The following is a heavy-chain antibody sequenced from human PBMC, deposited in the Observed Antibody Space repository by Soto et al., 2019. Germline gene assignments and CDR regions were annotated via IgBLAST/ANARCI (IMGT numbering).Heavy chain of an antibody. J-gene: IGHJ4*02. V-gene: IGHV1-69*06. D-gene: IGHD5-12*01. Sequence: QVQLVQSGAEVKKPGSSVKVSCKASGCTFSSYAISWVRQAPGQGLEWMGGIIPIFGTANYAQKFQGRVTITADKSTSTAYMELSSLRSEDTAVYYCARKGLRDGYNQYYFDYWGQGTLVTVSS. CDR2: IIPIFGTA. CDR3: ARKGLRDGYNQYYFDY. CDR1: GCTFSSYA.